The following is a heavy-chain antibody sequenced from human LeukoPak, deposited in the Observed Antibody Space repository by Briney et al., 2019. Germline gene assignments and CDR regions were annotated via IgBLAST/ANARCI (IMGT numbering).Heavy chain of an antibody. CDR2: ISSSSSYI. J-gene: IGHJ3*02. CDR1: GFTFSSYS. D-gene: IGHD4-17*01. V-gene: IGHV3-21*01. Sequence: GGSLRLSCAASGFTFSSYSMNWVRQAPGKGLEWVSSISSSSSYIYYADSMKGRFTISRDNAKNSLYLQMNSLRAEDTAVHYCARDRPTTYDAFDIWGQGTMVSVSS. CDR3: ARDRPTTYDAFDI.